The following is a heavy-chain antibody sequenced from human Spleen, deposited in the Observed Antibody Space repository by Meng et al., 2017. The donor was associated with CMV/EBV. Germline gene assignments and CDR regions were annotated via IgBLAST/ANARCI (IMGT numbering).Heavy chain of an antibody. Sequence: SLKISCAASGFTFDDYAMHWVRQAPGKGLEWVSGISWNSGSIGYADSVKGRFTISRDNAKNSLYLQMNSLRAEDTALYYCARGLGDLWGTTFYYYGMDVWGQGTTVTVSS. CDR1: GFTFDDYA. D-gene: IGHD1/OR15-1a*01. CDR3: ARGLGDLWGTTFYYYGMDV. J-gene: IGHJ6*02. V-gene: IGHV3-9*01. CDR2: ISWNSGSI.